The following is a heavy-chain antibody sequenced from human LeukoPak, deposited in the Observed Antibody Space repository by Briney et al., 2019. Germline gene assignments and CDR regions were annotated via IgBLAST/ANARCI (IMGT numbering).Heavy chain of an antibody. V-gene: IGHV4-34*01. CDR1: GGSFSGYY. D-gene: IGHD2-2*01. CDR2: INHSGST. Sequence: SETLSLTCGVYGGSFSGYYWSWIRRPPGKGLEWIGEINHSGSTNYDPSLNSRVTISVDTSKNQFSLKLSSVTAADTAVYYCARGRVEVVVVPAATYYYYYMDVWGKGTTVTVSS. J-gene: IGHJ6*03. CDR3: ARGRVEVVVVPAATYYYYYMDV.